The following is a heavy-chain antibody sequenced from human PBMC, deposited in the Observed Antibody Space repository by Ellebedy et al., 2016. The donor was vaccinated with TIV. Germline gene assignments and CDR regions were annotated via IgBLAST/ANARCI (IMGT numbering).Heavy chain of an antibody. V-gene: IGHV3-23*01. CDR2: ISGRGEST. Sequence: GESLKISCATSGFIFSDYAISWVRQPPGKGLEWVSTISGRGESTFAADSVKGRFTISRDFSKRTVYLQMNSLRVEETAVYFCATRGHSIGWFADWGQGTLVTVSP. D-gene: IGHD3-22*01. J-gene: IGHJ5*02. CDR3: ATRGHSIGWFAD. CDR1: GFIFSDYA.